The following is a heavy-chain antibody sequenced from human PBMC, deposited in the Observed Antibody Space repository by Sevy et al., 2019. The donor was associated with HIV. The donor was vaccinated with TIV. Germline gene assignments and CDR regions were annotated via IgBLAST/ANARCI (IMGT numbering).Heavy chain of an antibody. D-gene: IGHD3-3*01. CDR3: VRATNGVLRWFDY. CDR1: GFTFSTYA. J-gene: IGHJ4*02. Sequence: GSLRLSCAASGFTFSTYAMHWVRQAPGKGLDWVAVISSDGTNKYYADSVKGRFTISRDNSKNTLYLQMNSLRPEDSALYYCVRATNGVLRWFDYWGQGTLVTVSS. V-gene: IGHV3-30-3*01. CDR2: ISSDGTNK.